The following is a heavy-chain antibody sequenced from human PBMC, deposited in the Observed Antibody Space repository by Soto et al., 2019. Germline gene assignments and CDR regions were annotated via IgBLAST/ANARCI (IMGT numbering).Heavy chain of an antibody. CDR1: GGSISSSSYY. CDR3: ARQSRGGMATNYGMDV. D-gene: IGHD1-20*01. CDR2: IYYSGST. V-gene: IGHV4-39*01. Sequence: SETLSLTCTVSGGSISSSSYYWGWIRQPPGKGLEWIGSIYYSGSTYYNPSLKSRVTISVDTSKNQFSLKLSSVTAADTAGYYCARQSRGGMATNYGMDVWGQGTTVTVSS. J-gene: IGHJ6*02.